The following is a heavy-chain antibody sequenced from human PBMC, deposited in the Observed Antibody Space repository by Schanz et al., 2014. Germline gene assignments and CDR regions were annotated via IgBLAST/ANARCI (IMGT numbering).Heavy chain of an antibody. CDR3: ARVRTIYGSGAMGY. CDR1: GFTFSDYY. D-gene: IGHD3-10*01. CDR2: INGGGETT. J-gene: IGHJ4*02. V-gene: IGHV3-11*04. Sequence: QVQLVESGGGLVKPGGSLRLSCAASGFTFSDYYMTWIRQAPGKGLEWVSYINGGGETTYYADSVRGRFTISRDNSKNTLYLQMNSLRAEDTAVYYCARVRTIYGSGAMGYWGQGTLVTVSS.